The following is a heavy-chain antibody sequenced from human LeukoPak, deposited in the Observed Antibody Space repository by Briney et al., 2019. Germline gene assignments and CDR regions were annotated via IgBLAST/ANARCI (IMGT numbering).Heavy chain of an antibody. CDR3: ARQTATDGSSFDY. Sequence: PSETLSLTCTVSGYSISSGYYWGWIRQPPGKGLEWVGSISYSGSTYYNPSLKSRLTISLDTSKKQFSLKLSSVTAADTALYFCARQTATDGSSFDYWGQGTLVTVSS. D-gene: IGHD3-10*01. J-gene: IGHJ4*02. CDR2: ISYSGST. V-gene: IGHV4-38-2*02. CDR1: GYSISSGYY.